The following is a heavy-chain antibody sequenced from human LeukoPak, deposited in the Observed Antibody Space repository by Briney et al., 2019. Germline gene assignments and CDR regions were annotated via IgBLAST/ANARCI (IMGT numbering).Heavy chain of an antibody. J-gene: IGHJ4*02. CDR3: ARSTIAAAGNVEY. CDR1: GGSISSYY. D-gene: IGHD6-13*01. V-gene: IGHV4-59*12. CDR2: IYYSGSTGRSI. Sequence: SETLSLTCTVSGGSISSYYWSWIRRAPGKGLEWIGYIYYSGSTGRSINYNPSLKSRVTISVDTSKNQFSLKLSSVTAADTAMYYCARSTIAAAGNVEYWGQGTLVTVSS.